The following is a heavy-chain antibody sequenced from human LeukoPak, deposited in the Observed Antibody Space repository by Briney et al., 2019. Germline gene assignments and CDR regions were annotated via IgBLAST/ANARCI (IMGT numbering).Heavy chain of an antibody. J-gene: IGHJ3*02. V-gene: IGHV1-69*13. D-gene: IGHD4-23*01. CDR3: ARGNGGNPNDAFDI. CDR2: IIPIFGTA. CDR1: GGTFSSYA. Sequence: ASVKVSCKASGGTFSSYAISWVRQAPGQGLEWMGGIIPIFGTANYAQKFQGRVTITADESTSTAYMELSSLRSEDTAVYYCARGNGGNPNDAFDIWGQGTMVTVSS.